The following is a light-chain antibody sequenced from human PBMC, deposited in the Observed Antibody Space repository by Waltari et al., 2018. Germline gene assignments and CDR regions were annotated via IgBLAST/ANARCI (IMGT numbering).Light chain of an antibody. CDR2: HTS. CDR1: QSVGKY. V-gene: IGKV3-20*01. CDR3: QMYVNLPAT. Sequence: EIVLTQSPGTLSLSPGERATLSCRASQSVGKYLAWYQQKPGQAPRLLIYHTSTRATGIPDRFSGSGSGTDFSLTISRLEPEEFAVYHCQMYVNLPATFGQGTKVEI. J-gene: IGKJ1*01.